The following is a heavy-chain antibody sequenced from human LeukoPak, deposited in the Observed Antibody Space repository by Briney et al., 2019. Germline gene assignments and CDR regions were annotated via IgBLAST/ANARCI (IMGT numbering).Heavy chain of an antibody. D-gene: IGHD6-19*01. CDR1: GFTFDDYA. CDR2: ISWNSGSI. Sequence: GGSLRLSCAASGFTFDDYAMHWVRQAPGKGLEWVSGISWNSGSIGYADSVKGRFTISRDNAKNSLYLQMNSLRAEDTALYYCAKDIMVMYSSGGGMDVWGQGTTVTVSS. V-gene: IGHV3-9*01. J-gene: IGHJ6*02. CDR3: AKDIMVMYSSGGGMDV.